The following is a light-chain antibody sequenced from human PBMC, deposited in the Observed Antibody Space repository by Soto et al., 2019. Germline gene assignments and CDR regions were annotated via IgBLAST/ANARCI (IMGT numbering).Light chain of an antibody. Sequence: EIGVTQSPGTLSLSTGERATLSCRASQSVSSSYLAWYQQKPGQAPRLLIYDASNRATGIPARFSGSGSGTDFTLTISSLEPYDFAVYYCQQRRNWPPWTFCQGTKLDIK. V-gene: IGKV3D-20*02. CDR1: QSVSSSY. CDR3: QQRRNWPPWT. J-gene: IGKJ1*01. CDR2: DAS.